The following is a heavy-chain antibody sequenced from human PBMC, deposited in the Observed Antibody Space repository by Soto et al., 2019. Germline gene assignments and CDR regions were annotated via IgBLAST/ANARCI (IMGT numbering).Heavy chain of an antibody. J-gene: IGHJ4*02. CDR1: GFTFSDYY. CDR3: ARSRIAASNPDFDY. CDR2: ISSSSSYK. Sequence: QVQLVESGGGLVKPGGSLRLSCAASGFTFSDYYMSWIRQAPGKGLEWVSYISSSSSYKNYADSVKDRFTISRDNAKNSLYLQMNSLRAEDRAVYYCARSRIAASNPDFDYWGQGTLVTVSS. D-gene: IGHD6-13*01. V-gene: IGHV3-11*06.